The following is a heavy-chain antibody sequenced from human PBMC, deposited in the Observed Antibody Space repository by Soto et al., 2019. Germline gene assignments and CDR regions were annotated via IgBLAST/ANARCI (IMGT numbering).Heavy chain of an antibody. CDR1: GFTFSSYA. CDR2: ISYDGSNK. J-gene: IGHJ4*02. CDR3: ARVVDTAMEFDY. V-gene: IGHV3-30-3*01. D-gene: IGHD5-18*01. Sequence: PGGSLRLSCAASGFTFSSYAMHWVRQAPGKGLEWVAVISYDGSNKYYADSVKGRFTISRDNSKNTLYLQVNSLRAEDTAVYYCARVVDTAMEFDYWGQGTLVTVSS.